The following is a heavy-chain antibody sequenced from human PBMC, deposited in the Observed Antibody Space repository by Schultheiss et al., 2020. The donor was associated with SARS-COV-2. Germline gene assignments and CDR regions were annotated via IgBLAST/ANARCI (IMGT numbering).Heavy chain of an antibody. J-gene: IGHJ5*02. CDR1: GLNVSSHY. Sequence: GESLKISCAASGLNVSSHYMGWVRQAPGKGLEWVSIIYRTGTTYYAAPLKGRFTISRDISKNTVYLQMNSLRVEDTAVYYCARDLRIRDFDQFDLWGQGTLVTVSS. CDR2: IYRTGTT. V-gene: IGHV3-53*01. D-gene: IGHD2/OR15-2a*01. CDR3: ARDLRIRDFDQFDL.